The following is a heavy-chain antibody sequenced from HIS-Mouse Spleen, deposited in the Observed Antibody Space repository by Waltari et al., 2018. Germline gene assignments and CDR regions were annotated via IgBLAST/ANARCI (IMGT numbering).Heavy chain of an antibody. Sequence: EVQLVESGGGLVQPGGSLRLSCAASGFTFGPYCMNWVRQAPGKGLEWVSYISSSSSTIYYADSVKGRFTISRDNAKNSLYLQMNSLRAEDTAVYYCARDLGNWFDPWGQGTLVTVSS. V-gene: IGHV3-48*01. CDR1: GFTFGPYC. J-gene: IGHJ5*02. CDR3: ARDLGNWFDP. CDR2: ISSSSSTI.